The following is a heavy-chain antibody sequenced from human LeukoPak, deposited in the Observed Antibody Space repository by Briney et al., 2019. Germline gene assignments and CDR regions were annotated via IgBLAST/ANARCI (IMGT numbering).Heavy chain of an antibody. CDR3: AKDSPGFDY. CDR1: GFSFSSYG. V-gene: IGHV3-30*18. Sequence: PGESLRLSCVASGFSFSSYGMHWVRQAPGKGLEWVAVISYDGGNKYYADSMKGRFTISRDNSKNTLYLHMNSLRAEDTAVYYCAKDSPGFDYWGQGTLVTVSS. CDR2: ISYDGGNK. J-gene: IGHJ4*02.